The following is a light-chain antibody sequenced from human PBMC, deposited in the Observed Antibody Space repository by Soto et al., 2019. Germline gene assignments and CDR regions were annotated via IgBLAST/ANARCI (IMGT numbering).Light chain of an antibody. CDR2: AAS. V-gene: IGKV1-39*01. J-gene: IGKJ5*01. Sequence: DIQMTQSPSSLSASVGDRVTITCRASESINRHLNWYQQKPGKAPKLLIYAASSLQNGVPSRFSGSGSGKDFTLTISNLPPEDFATYYCQQSYSTLSSTFGQGTRLEIK. CDR1: ESINRH. CDR3: QQSYSTLSST.